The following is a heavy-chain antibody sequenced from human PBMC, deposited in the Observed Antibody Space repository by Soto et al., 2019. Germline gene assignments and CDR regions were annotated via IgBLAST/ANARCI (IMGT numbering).Heavy chain of an antibody. J-gene: IGHJ4*02. D-gene: IGHD3-10*01. CDR2: ISSSSSYI. Sequence: GGSLRLSCAASGFTFSSYSMNWVRQAPGKGLEWVSSISSSSSYIYYADSVKGRFTISRDNAKNSLYLQMNSLRAEDTAVYYCARGLAGDGEGCYFDYWGQGTLVTVSS. CDR3: ARGLAGDGEGCYFDY. CDR1: GFTFSSYS. V-gene: IGHV3-21*01.